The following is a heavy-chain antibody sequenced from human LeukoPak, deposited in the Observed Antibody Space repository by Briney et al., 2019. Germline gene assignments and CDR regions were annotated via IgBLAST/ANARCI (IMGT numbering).Heavy chain of an antibody. CDR1: GYTFTGCY. J-gene: IGHJ3*02. CDR2: INPNSGGT. CDR3: ARGPRAYCGGDCYPYAFDI. D-gene: IGHD2-21*01. V-gene: IGHV1-2*02. Sequence: ASVKVSCKASGYTFTGCYMHWVRHAPGQGLEWMGWINPNSGGTNYAQKFQGRVTMTRDTSISTAYMELSRLRSDDTAVYYCARGPRAYCGGDCYPYAFDIWGQGTMVPVSS.